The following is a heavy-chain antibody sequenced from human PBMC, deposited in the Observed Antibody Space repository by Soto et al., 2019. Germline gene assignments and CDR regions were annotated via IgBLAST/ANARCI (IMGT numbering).Heavy chain of an antibody. CDR3: AKVRDSSGFDAFDI. D-gene: IGHD3-22*01. CDR1: GFTVSSNY. Sequence: EVQLVETGGGLIQPGGSLRLSCAASGFTVSSNYMSWVRQAPGKGLEWVSVTSDSYDSTYYADSVKGRFTISRDNSKNTLYLQMNSLRAEDTAVYYCAKVRDSSGFDAFDIWGQGTMVTVSS. CDR2: SDSYDST. J-gene: IGHJ3*02. V-gene: IGHV3-53*02.